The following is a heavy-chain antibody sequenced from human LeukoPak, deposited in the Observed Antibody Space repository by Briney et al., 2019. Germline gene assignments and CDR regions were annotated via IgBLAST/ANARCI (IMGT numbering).Heavy chain of an antibody. J-gene: IGHJ4*02. CDR3: AKAMDTSMVPDLNY. CDR1: GYIFTHYY. D-gene: IGHD5-18*01. CDR2: INPNGNGA. V-gene: IGHV1-2*02. Sequence: ASVKVSCTPSGYIFTHYYIQWVRQAPGQGLEWMGWINPNGNGAKYAQRFQGRVTMTTDTSIDTAYMELSSLRSDDTAIYYCAKAMDTSMVPDLNYWGQGTLVTVSS.